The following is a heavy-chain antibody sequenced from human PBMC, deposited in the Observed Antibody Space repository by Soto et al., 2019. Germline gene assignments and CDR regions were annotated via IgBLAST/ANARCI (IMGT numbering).Heavy chain of an antibody. V-gene: IGHV3-30-3*01. J-gene: IGHJ6*02. D-gene: IGHD1-26*01. CDR1: GFTFSSYA. CDR2: ISYDGSNK. Sequence: SLRLSCAASGFTFSSYAMHWVRQAPGEGLEWVAVISYDGSNKYYADSVKGRFTISRDNSKSTLYLQMNSLRAEDTAVYYCAREVVGATTWDYYYGMDVWGQGTTVTVSS. CDR3: AREVVGATTWDYYYGMDV.